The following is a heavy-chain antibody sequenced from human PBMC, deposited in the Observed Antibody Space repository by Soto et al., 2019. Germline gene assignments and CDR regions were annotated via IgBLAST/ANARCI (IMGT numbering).Heavy chain of an antibody. CDR3: AHYTTDTSFDV. CDR1: GFSLYTGGVG. V-gene: IGHV2-5*02. J-gene: IGHJ6*04. D-gene: IGHD1-1*01. Sequence: QITLKESSPTLVKPTQTLTLTCSFSGFSLYTGGVGGGWMRQPPGNALEWLALLYVDDTRRYNPSLKNTLTIAKDTSENQVVLTVTDMGPVDTGTYFCAHYTTDTSFDVWGKGATGAVSS. CDR2: LYVDDTR.